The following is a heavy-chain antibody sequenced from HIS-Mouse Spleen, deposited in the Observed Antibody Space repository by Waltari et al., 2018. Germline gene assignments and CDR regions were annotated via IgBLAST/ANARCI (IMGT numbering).Heavy chain of an antibody. V-gene: IGHV3-21*01. CDR2: ISSSISYI. J-gene: IGHJ4*02. CDR3: ASLYYDILTGYYRDY. CDR1: GFTLSSYS. D-gene: IGHD3-9*01. Sequence: EVQLVESGGGLVKPGGSLRLSCAASGFTLSSYSLNWVRQAPGKGLEWVSSISSSISYIYYADSVKGRFTISRDNAKNSLYLQMNSLRAEDTAVYYCASLYYDILTGYYRDYWGQGTLVTVSS.